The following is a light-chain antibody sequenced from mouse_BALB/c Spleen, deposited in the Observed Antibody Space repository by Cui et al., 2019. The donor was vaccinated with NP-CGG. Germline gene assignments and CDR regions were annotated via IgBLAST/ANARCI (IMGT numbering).Light chain of an antibody. CDR2: GTN. J-gene: IGLJ1*01. V-gene: IGLV1*01. Sequence: AVVTPESALTTSPGETVTLTCRSSTGTVTTSNYANWVQEKPDHLVTGLIGGTNNRAPGVPARFSGSLIGDKAALTITGAQTEDEAIYFCALWYSNHWVFGGGTKLTVL. CDR1: TGTVTTSNY. CDR3: ALWYSNHWV.